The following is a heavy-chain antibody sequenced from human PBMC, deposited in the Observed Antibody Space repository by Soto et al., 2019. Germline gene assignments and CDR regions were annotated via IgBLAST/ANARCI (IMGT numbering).Heavy chain of an antibody. D-gene: IGHD2-15*01. J-gene: IGHJ3*02. Sequence: GGSLRLSCAASGFTFSDYYMSWIRQAPGKGLEWVSYISSSGSTIYYADSVKGRFTISRDNAKNSLYLQMNSLRAEDTAVYYCARGPDIVVVVAAIVSGAFDIWGQGTMVTVSS. CDR2: ISSSGSTI. CDR1: GFTFSDYY. V-gene: IGHV3-11*01. CDR3: ARGPDIVVVVAAIVSGAFDI.